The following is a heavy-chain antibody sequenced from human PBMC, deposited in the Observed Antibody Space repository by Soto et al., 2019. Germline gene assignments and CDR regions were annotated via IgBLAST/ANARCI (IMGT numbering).Heavy chain of an antibody. CDR2: ISSSGGST. CDR1: GFTFSSYV. V-gene: IGHV3-23*01. Sequence: EVQLLESGGGLVQPGGSLRLSCAASGFTFSSYVMTWVRQAPGKGLEWVSAISSSGGSTYYADSVKGRFTISRDNSKNTLYLQMNSLRAEDTAVYYCAKDLSIVGATPDIDYWGQGTLVTVSS. J-gene: IGHJ4*02. D-gene: IGHD1-26*01. CDR3: AKDLSIVGATPDIDY.